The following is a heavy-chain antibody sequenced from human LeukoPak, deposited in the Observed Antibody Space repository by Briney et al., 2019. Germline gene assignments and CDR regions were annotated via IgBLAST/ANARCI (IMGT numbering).Heavy chain of an antibody. Sequence: SGGSLRLSCAASGFTFSSYAMSWVRQAPGKGLEWVSAISGSGGSTYYADSVKGRFTISRDNSKNTLYLQMNSLRAEDTAVYYCAKGPDSSGRTAGYWGQGPLVTVSS. CDR2: ISGSGGST. D-gene: IGHD3-22*01. CDR1: GFTFSSYA. CDR3: AKGPDSSGRTAGY. J-gene: IGHJ4*02. V-gene: IGHV3-23*01.